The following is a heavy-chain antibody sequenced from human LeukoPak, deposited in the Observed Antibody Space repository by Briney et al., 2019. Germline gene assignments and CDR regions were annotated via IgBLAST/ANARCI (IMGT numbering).Heavy chain of an antibody. J-gene: IGHJ4*02. CDR1: GFTFSGSA. Sequence: GGSLRLSCAASGFTFSGSAMHWVRQASGKGLEWVGRIRSKANSYATAYAASVKGRFTISRDDSKNTAYLQMNSLKTEDTAVYYCTSTPGGIDYWGQGTLVTVSS. CDR2: IRSKANSYAT. V-gene: IGHV3-73*01. D-gene: IGHD3-16*01. CDR3: TSTPGGIDY.